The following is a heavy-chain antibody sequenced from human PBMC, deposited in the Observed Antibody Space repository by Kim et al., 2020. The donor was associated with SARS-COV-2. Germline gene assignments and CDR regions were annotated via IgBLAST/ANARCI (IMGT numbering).Heavy chain of an antibody. CDR3: ASRYGGVYGMDV. Sequence: YYADSGKGRFTISRDNSKNSLYLQMNSLRTEDTALYYCASRYGGVYGMDVWGQGTTVTVSS. J-gene: IGHJ6*02. V-gene: IGHV3-43*01. D-gene: IGHD2-8*02.